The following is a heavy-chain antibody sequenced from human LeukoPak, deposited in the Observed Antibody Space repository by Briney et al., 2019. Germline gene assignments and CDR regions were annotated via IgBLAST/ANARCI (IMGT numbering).Heavy chain of an antibody. CDR2: ISAYNGNT. D-gene: IGHD3-3*01. Sequence: ASVKVSCKASGYTFTSYGFSWFGQPPGQGLGWMGWISAYNGNTNYAQKFQGRVTVTGDSSISTAYMELSGLRSDDTAVYYCARDSIRGVRLLDYWGQGTLVTVSS. CDR1: GYTFTSYG. CDR3: ARDSIRGVRLLDY. J-gene: IGHJ4*02. V-gene: IGHV1-18*01.